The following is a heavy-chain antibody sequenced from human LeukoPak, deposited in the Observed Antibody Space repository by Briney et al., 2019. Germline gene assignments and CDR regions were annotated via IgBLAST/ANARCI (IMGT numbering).Heavy chain of an antibody. CDR2: INPNSGGT. Sequence: ASVKVSCKASGYTFTGYYIHWERQAPGQGLEWMGRINPNSGGTNYAQKFQGRVTMTRDTSISTAYMQPSRLTSDDTAVYYCAREPMVRDFNWFDPWGQGTLVTVSS. J-gene: IGHJ5*02. V-gene: IGHV1-2*06. D-gene: IGHD3-10*01. CDR1: GYTFTGYY. CDR3: AREPMVRDFNWFDP.